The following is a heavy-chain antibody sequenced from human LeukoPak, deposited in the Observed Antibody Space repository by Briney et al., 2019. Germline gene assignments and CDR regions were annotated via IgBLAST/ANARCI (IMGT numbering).Heavy chain of an antibody. J-gene: IGHJ6*02. Sequence: GASVKVSCKASGYTFTSYGISWVRQAPGQGLEWMGWISAYNGNTNYAQKLQGRVTMTTDTSTSTAYMELRSLRSDDTAVYYCARERPLYYYGSGSYNGMDVWGQGTTVTVSS. CDR1: GYTFTSYG. CDR3: ARERPLYYYGSGSYNGMDV. D-gene: IGHD3-10*01. CDR2: ISAYNGNT. V-gene: IGHV1-18*01.